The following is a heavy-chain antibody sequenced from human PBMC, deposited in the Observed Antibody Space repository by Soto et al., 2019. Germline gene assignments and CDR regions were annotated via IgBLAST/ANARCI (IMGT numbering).Heavy chain of an antibody. V-gene: IGHV1-69*01. CDR3: ARYLVAAAGTYNWFDP. CDR1: GGTFSSYA. J-gene: IGHJ5*02. Sequence: QVQLVQSGAEVKKPGSSVKVSCKASGGTFSSYAISWVRQAPGQGLEWMGGIIPIFGTANYAQKFQGRVTITAEESTSTAYMELSSLRSEDTAVYYCARYLVAAAGTYNWFDPWGQGTLVTVSS. D-gene: IGHD6-13*01. CDR2: IIPIFGTA.